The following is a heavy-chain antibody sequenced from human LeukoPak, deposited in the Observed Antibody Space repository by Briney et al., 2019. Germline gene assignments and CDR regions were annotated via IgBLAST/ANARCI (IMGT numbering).Heavy chain of an antibody. Sequence: ASVKVSCKASGYTFTGYYIHWVRQAPGQGLEWMGWINPNSGGTNYAQKFQGRVTMTRDTSISTAYMELSRLRSDDTAVYYCARDLAYYDSSGYYVSYYFDYWGQGTLVTVSS. CDR1: GYTFTGYY. CDR3: ARDLAYYDSSGYYVSYYFDY. J-gene: IGHJ4*02. V-gene: IGHV1-2*02. CDR2: INPNSGGT. D-gene: IGHD3-22*01.